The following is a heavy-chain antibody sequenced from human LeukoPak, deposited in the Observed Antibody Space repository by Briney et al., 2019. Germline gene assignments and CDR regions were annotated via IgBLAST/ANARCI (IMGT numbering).Heavy chain of an antibody. CDR1: GFTFSSYA. V-gene: IGHV3-30-3*01. D-gene: IGHD2-15*01. CDR2: ISYDGSNK. Sequence: GGSLRLSCAAPGFTFSSYAMHWVRQAPGKGLEWVAVISYDGSNKYYADSVKGRFTISRDNSKNTLYLQMNSLRAEDTAVYYCARDSWATLAVDYWGQGTLVTVSS. CDR3: ARDSWATLAVDY. J-gene: IGHJ4*02.